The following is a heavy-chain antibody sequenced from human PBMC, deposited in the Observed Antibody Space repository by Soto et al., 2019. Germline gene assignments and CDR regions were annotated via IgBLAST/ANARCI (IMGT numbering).Heavy chain of an antibody. D-gene: IGHD4-17*01. Sequence: EVQLLESGGGLVQPGGSLRLSCAASGFTFSSYAMSWVRQAPGKGLEWVSAISGSGGSTYYADSVKGRFTISRDNXKXXLCLQLNRLRAGDTAVYYWARLGPVTTWRVGYVDLWGRGTLVTVSS. CDR3: ARLGPVTTWRVGYVDL. CDR1: GFTFSSYA. J-gene: IGHJ2*01. V-gene: IGHV3-23*01. CDR2: ISGSGGST.